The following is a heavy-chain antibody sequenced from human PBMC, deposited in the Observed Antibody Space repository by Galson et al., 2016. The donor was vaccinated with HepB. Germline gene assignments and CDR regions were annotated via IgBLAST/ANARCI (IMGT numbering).Heavy chain of an antibody. Sequence: QSGAEVKKPGESLTISCTGSGYSFTSYWIGWVRQMPGKGLERMGIIYPGDSDTRYSPSFQGQVTLSADKSISPAYRQGSTLKASDTAMYYCARLGSRHRALDYWGQGTLVTVSS. CDR1: GYSFTSYW. CDR2: IYPGDSDT. V-gene: IGHV5-51*01. J-gene: IGHJ4*02. D-gene: IGHD1-26*01. CDR3: ARLGSRHRALDY.